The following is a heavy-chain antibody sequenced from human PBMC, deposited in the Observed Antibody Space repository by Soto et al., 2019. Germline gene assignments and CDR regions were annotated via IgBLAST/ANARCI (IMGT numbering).Heavy chain of an antibody. CDR3: ARDRNSSPDY. CDR1: GFTFSSYA. Sequence: QVQLVESGGGVVQPGRSLRLSCAASGFTFSSYAMHWVRQAPGKGLEWVAVISYDGSNKYYAVSVKGRFTISRDNSKNTLYLQMNSLRAEDTAVYYCARDRNSSPDYWGQGTLVTVSS. D-gene: IGHD6-13*01. CDR2: ISYDGSNK. J-gene: IGHJ4*02. V-gene: IGHV3-30-3*01.